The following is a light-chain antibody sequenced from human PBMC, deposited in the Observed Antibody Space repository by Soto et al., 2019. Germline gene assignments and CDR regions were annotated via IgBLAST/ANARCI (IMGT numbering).Light chain of an antibody. CDR1: SSDVGGYNY. J-gene: IGLJ7*01. CDR3: CSFAGNYIYV. V-gene: IGLV2-11*01. CDR2: DVT. Sequence: QSALTQPRSVSGSPGQSVTISCTGTSSDVGGYNYVSWYQQHPGKAPKLLIYDVTKRPSGVPDRFSGSKSGNTASLTISGLEADDEADYSCCSFAGNYIYVFGGGTQLTVL.